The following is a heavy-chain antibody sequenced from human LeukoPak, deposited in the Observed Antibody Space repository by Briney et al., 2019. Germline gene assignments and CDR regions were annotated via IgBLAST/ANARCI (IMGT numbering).Heavy chain of an antibody. V-gene: IGHV4-61*02. Sequence: SETLSLTCTVSGGSISSGSYYWSWIRQPAGKGLEWIGRIYTSGSTNYNPSLKSRVTISVDTSKNQFSLKLSSVTAADTAVYYCARDSYGSGRGYYYYYMDVWGKGTTVTISS. CDR1: GGSISSGSYY. CDR3: ARDSYGSGRGYYYYYMDV. J-gene: IGHJ6*03. D-gene: IGHD3-10*01. CDR2: IYTSGST.